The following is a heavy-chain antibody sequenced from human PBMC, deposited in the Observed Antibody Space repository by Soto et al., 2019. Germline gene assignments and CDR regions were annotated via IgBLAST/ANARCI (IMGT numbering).Heavy chain of an antibody. CDR1: GGSISGDY. Sequence: SETLSLTCNVSGGSISGDYWSWIRQSPGKGLEYIGYIYYRGSTNYNSSLKSRVTMSVDTSRNQFSLKMNSVTAADTAVYYCARQQLLPFYYALDVWGQGTTGNRSS. CDR3: ARQQLLPFYYALDV. D-gene: IGHD1-26*01. CDR2: IYYRGST. J-gene: IGHJ6*02. V-gene: IGHV4-59*01.